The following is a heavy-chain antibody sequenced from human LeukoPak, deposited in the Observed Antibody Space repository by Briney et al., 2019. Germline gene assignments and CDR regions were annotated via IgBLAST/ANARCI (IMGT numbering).Heavy chain of an antibody. CDR1: GFTFSNFW. V-gene: IGHV3-7*05. Sequence: GGSLRLSCAASGFTFSNFWMSWVRQAPGEGLEWVANIKEDGSEKYYVDSVKGRFTISRDNARNSLYLQMNSLRAEDTAVYYCARDTYGREFDPRSQGTLVTVSS. J-gene: IGHJ5*02. D-gene: IGHD3-10*01. CDR2: IKEDGSEK. CDR3: ARDTYGREFDP.